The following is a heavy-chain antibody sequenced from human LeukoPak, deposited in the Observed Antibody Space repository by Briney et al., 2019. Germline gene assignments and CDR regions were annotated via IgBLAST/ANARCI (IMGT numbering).Heavy chain of an antibody. D-gene: IGHD3-22*01. CDR3: ARAMIVGENAFDI. CDR1: GFTFSSYW. CDR2: IKQDGSEK. J-gene: IGHJ3*02. Sequence: PGGSLRLSCAASGFTFSSYWMSWVRQAPGKGLEWVANIKQDGSEKYYVDSVKGRFTISRDNAKNSLCLQMNSLRAEDTAVYYCARAMIVGENAFDIGGQGTMVTVSS. V-gene: IGHV3-7*01.